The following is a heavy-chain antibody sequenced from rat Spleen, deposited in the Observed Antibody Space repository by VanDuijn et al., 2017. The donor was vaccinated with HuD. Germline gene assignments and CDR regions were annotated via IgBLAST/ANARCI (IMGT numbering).Heavy chain of an antibody. V-gene: IGHV5-31*01. D-gene: IGHD5-1*01. CDR1: GFTFNNYW. CDR3: TRDRGLGARWAYYWYFDF. Sequence: EVQLVESGGGLVQPGRSLKLSCVASGFTFNNYWMTWIRQAPGKGLEWVASITNTGGSTNYPDSVKGRFTISRDNAKNTLSLQKNSLRSEDTATYYCTRDRGLGARWAYYWYFDFWGPGTMVTVSS. CDR2: ITNTGGST. J-gene: IGHJ1*01.